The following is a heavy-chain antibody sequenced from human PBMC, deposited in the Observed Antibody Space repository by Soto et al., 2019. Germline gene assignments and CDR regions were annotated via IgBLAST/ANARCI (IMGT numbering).Heavy chain of an antibody. CDR2: ISAYNGNT. CDR1: GYTFPSYG. D-gene: IGHD2-21*02. V-gene: IGHV1-18*01. CDR3: GRDNHGDYSSDY. Sequence: QVQLVQSGAEVKKPGASVRVSCKASGYTFPSYGISWVRQAPGQGLEWMGWISAYNGNTNYAQKLQGRVTMTTDTSTSTAYMELRSLTSDDTAVYYCGRDNHGDYSSDYWGQGTLVTVSS. J-gene: IGHJ4*02.